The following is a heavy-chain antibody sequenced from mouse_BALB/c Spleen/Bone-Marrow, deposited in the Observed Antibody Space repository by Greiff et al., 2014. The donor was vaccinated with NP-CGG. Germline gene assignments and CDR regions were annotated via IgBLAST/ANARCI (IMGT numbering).Heavy chain of an antibody. CDR1: GYTFTDYA. CDR3: ARDAMDY. J-gene: IGHJ4*01. CDR2: ISTYYGDA. Sequence: VQLQQSGAELVRPGVSVKISCKGSGYTFTDYAMHWVKQGHAKSLEWIGVISTYYGDASYNQKFKGKATMTVDKSSSTAYMELARLSSEDSAIYYCARDAMDYWGQGTSVTFSS. V-gene: IGHV1S137*01.